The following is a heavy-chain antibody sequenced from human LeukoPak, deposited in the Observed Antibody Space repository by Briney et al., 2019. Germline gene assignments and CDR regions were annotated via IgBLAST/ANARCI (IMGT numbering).Heavy chain of an antibody. Sequence: ASVKVSCKASGYTFTSYAMHWVRQAPGQRLEWMGWINAGNGNTKYSQKFQGRVTITADESTSTAYMELSSLRSEDTAVYYCAKGYCSSTSCYDTPNLEGFDPWGQGTLVTVSS. V-gene: IGHV1-3*01. CDR3: AKGYCSSTSCYDTPNLEGFDP. CDR2: INAGNGNT. D-gene: IGHD2-2*01. CDR1: GYTFTSYA. J-gene: IGHJ5*02.